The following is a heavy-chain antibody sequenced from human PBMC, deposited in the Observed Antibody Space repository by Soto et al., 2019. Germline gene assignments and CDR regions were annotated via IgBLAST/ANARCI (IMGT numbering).Heavy chain of an antibody. CDR1: GASITYGGYS. CDR2: ISHLEST. Sequence: QLQLHQSGSGLVKASQTLSLTCTLSGASITYGGYSWSWIRQPPVKDLEWLGYISHLESTFYNPSFQSRLTLSIGRSKNQFSLKLASMTAADTAVYYCARGGGYDPFDYWGQGTLVTVAS. CDR3: ARGGGYDPFDY. J-gene: IGHJ4*02. D-gene: IGHD5-12*01. V-gene: IGHV4-30-2*01.